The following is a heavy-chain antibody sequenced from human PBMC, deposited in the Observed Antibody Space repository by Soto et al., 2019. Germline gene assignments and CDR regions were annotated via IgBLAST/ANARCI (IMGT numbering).Heavy chain of an antibody. CDR2: IDGSGVTT. Sequence: EVQLLESGGGLVQPGGSLRLSCAASGFTFSNYSMNWVRQAPGKGLEWVSIIDGSGVTTYYADSVKGRFTISRDNSKDTLYLQMNSLRAEDTALYYCAMRYWSAGSSYPLDYWGQGTLVTVSS. V-gene: IGHV3-23*01. J-gene: IGHJ4*02. CDR1: GFTFSNYS. CDR3: AMRYWSAGSSYPLDY. D-gene: IGHD2-15*01.